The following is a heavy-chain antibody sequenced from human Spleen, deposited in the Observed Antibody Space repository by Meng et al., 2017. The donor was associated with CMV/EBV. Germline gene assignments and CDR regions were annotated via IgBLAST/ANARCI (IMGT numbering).Heavy chain of an antibody. CDR1: GGPISSGGYY. D-gene: IGHD2-2*01. J-gene: IGHJ4*02. CDR3: ARDCGYRTSCYDC. CDR2: IYYSGST. Sequence: TVSGGPISSGGYYWSWIRQHPGKGLEWIGYIYYSGSTYYNPSLKSRVTISVDTSKNQFSLKPSSVTAADTAVYFCARDCGYRTSCYDCWGQGTLVTVSS. V-gene: IGHV4-31*02.